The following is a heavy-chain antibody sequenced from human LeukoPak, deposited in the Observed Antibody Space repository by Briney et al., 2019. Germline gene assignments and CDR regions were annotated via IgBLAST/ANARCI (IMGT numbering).Heavy chain of an antibody. Sequence: RSGGSLRLSCAASGFTFDDYAMHWVRHAPGKGLEWVSGISWNSGSIGYADSVKGRFTISRDNAKNSLYLQMNSLRAEDTALYYCAKDKRSSGWYYFDYWGQGTLVTVSS. J-gene: IGHJ4*02. CDR2: ISWNSGSI. V-gene: IGHV3-9*01. CDR3: AKDKRSSGWYYFDY. D-gene: IGHD6-19*01. CDR1: GFTFDDYA.